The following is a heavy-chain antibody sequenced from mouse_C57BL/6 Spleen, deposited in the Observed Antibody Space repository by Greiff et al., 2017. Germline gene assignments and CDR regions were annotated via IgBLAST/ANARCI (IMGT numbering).Heavy chain of an antibody. CDR2: IRSKSNNYAT. CDR3: VRQGDYAWFAY. D-gene: IGHD2-4*01. Sequence: VQLQQSGGGLVQPKGSLKLSCAASGFSFNTYAMNWVRQAPGKGLEWVARIRSKSNNYATYYAVSVKDRLTISRDDSESMLYLRMNNLKTEDEAMYYCVRQGDYAWFAYWGQGTLVTVSS. CDR1: GFSFNTYA. J-gene: IGHJ3*01. V-gene: IGHV10-1*01.